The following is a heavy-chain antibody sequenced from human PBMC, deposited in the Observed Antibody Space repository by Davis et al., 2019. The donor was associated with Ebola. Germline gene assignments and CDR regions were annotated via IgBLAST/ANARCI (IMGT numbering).Heavy chain of an antibody. CDR3: ARRMGYCSSTSCYTGGFDY. J-gene: IGHJ4*02. CDR2: IYPGDSDT. D-gene: IGHD2-2*02. CDR1: GYSFTSYW. Sequence: KVSCKGSGYSFTSYWIGWVRQMPGKGLEWMGIIYPGDSDTRYSPSFQGQVTISADKSISTAYLQWSSLKASDTAMYYCARRMGYCSSTSCYTGGFDYWGQGTLVTVSS. V-gene: IGHV5-51*01.